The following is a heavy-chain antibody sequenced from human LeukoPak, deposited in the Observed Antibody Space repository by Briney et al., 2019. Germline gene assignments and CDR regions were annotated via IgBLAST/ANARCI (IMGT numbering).Heavy chain of an antibody. V-gene: IGHV3-7*01. CDR1: GFTFSTSW. Sequence: GGSLRLSCAASGFTFSTSWMTWVRQAPGKGLEWVANIKEDGNRQNYVDSVKGRFTISRDNAQNSLFLQMNSLRAEDTAVYFCARDHAYSSFDIWGQGTMVTVSS. CDR3: ARDHAYSSFDI. J-gene: IGHJ3*02. CDR2: IKEDGNRQ. D-gene: IGHD4-11*01.